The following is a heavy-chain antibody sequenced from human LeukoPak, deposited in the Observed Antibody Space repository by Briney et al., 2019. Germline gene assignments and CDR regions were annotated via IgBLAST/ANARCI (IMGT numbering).Heavy chain of an antibody. V-gene: IGHV3-21*04. D-gene: IGHD2/OR15-2a*01. CDR2: ISSSSSYI. CDR3: ARGDFGRYAFDF. Sequence: GGSLRLSCAASGFTFSSYSMNWVRQAPGKGLEWVSSISSSSSYIYYADSVKGRFTISRDNAKNSLYLQMDSLRAEDTAVYYCARGDFGRYAFDFWGQGTMVTVSS. J-gene: IGHJ3*01. CDR1: GFTFSSYS.